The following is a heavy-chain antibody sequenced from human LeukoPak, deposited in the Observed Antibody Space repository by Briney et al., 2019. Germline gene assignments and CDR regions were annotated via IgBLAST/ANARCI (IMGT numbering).Heavy chain of an antibody. J-gene: IGHJ6*03. CDR1: GFTFSSYW. V-gene: IGHV3-7*01. CDR3: ARDPYGDYYYYMDV. CDR2: IKQDGSEK. Sequence: GGSLRLSCAASGFTFSSYWMSWVRQAPGKGLEWVANIKQDGSEKYYVDSVKGRFTISRDNAKNSLYLQMNSLRAEDTAVYYCARDPYGDYYYYMDVWGKGTTVTVSS. D-gene: IGHD4-17*01.